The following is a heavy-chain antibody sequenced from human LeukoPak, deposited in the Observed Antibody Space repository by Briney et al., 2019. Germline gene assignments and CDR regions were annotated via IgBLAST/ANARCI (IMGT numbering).Heavy chain of an antibody. Sequence: KPSETLSLTCTVSGGSISSYYWSWIRQPAGKGLEWIGRIYTSGSTNYNPSLKSRVTMSVDTSKNQFSLKLSSVTAADTAVYYCARECYYDSSGYYLTNFDYWGQGTLVTVSS. CDR3: ARECYYDSSGYYLTNFDY. CDR2: IYTSGST. J-gene: IGHJ4*02. CDR1: GGSISSYY. D-gene: IGHD3-22*01. V-gene: IGHV4-4*07.